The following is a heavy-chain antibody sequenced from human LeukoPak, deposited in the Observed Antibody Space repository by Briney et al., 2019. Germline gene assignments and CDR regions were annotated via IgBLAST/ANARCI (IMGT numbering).Heavy chain of an antibody. CDR1: SGSISTYY. J-gene: IGHJ4*02. Sequence: PSETLSLTCTVSSGSISTYYWSWIRQPPGKGLEWIGYIYYSGSTNYNPSLKSRVTISVDTSKNQFSLKLSSVTAADTAVYYCARGRETGGYCSSTSCYAVGYYLDYWGQGTLVTVSS. CDR3: ARGRETGGYCSSTSCYAVGYYLDY. V-gene: IGHV4-59*01. D-gene: IGHD2-2*03. CDR2: IYYSGST.